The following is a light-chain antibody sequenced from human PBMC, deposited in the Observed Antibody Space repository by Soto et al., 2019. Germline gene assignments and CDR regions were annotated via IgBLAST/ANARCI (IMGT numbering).Light chain of an antibody. CDR2: EVS. V-gene: IGLV2-14*01. Sequence: QPASVSGSPGQSITISCTGTSSDVGGYNYVSWYQQHPGKPPKLMIYEVSNRPSGVSNRFSGSKSGNTASLTISGLQAEDEADYYCSSYTSSSTPLYVFGTGTKLTVL. CDR3: SSYTSSSTPLYV. J-gene: IGLJ1*01. CDR1: SSDVGGYNY.